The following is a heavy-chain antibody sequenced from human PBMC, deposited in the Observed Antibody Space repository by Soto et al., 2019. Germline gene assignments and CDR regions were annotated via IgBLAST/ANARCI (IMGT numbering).Heavy chain of an antibody. CDR3: TTDGGRIAAAGTPYYYYYGMDV. CDR2: IKSKTDGGTT. J-gene: IGHJ6*02. Sequence: PGGSLRLSCAASGFTFSNAWMNWVRQAPGKGLEWVGRIKSKTDGGTTDYAAPVKGRFTISRDDSKNTLYLQMNSLKTEDTAVYYCTTDGGRIAAAGTPYYYYYGMDVWGQGTKVTVAS. D-gene: IGHD6-13*01. CDR1: GFTFSNAW. V-gene: IGHV3-15*07.